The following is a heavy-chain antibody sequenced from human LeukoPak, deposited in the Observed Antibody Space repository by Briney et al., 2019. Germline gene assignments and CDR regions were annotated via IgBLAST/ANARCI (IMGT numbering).Heavy chain of an antibody. D-gene: IGHD6-19*01. CDR2: IYISGST. J-gene: IGHJ4*02. CDR3: ARVGQGSGWYFDY. V-gene: IGHV4-4*07. Sequence: SETLSLTCTVSGGSISGYYWSWIRQLAGKGLEWIGRIYISGSTNYNPSLKSRLTMSVDTSKNQFSLKLSSVTAADTAVYYCARVGQGSGWYFDYWGQGTLVTVSS. CDR1: GGSISGYY.